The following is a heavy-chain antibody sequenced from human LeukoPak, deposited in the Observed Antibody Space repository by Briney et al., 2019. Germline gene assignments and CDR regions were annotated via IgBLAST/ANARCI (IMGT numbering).Heavy chain of an antibody. CDR1: GFTFSSYS. CDR3: ARLVVSSSSGYMDV. J-gene: IGHJ6*03. D-gene: IGHD6-6*01. Sequence: GGSLRLSCAASGFTFSSYSMNWVRQAPGKGLEWVSSISSSSSYIYYADSVKGRFTISRDNAKNSLYLQMNSLRAEDTAVYYCARLVVSSSSGYMDVWGKGTTVTVSS. V-gene: IGHV3-21*01. CDR2: ISSSSSYI.